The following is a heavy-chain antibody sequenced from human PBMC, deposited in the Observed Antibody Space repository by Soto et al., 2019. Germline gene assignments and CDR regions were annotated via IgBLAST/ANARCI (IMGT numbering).Heavy chain of an antibody. CDR2: INPSGGNT. J-gene: IGHJ4*02. CDR1: GYTFTSYY. V-gene: IGHV1-46*03. Sequence: ASLKASCKASGYTFTSYYMHRVRQAPGQGLEWMGIINPSGGNTSYAQKFQERVTITRDTSTSTVYLELNSLRSEDTAVYYCAAESIDLGTWGQGTLVTVSS. D-gene: IGHD3-16*01. CDR3: AAESIDLGT.